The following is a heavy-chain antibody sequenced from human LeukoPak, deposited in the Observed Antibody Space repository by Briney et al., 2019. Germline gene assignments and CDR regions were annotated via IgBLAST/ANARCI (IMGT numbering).Heavy chain of an antibody. CDR2: ITSGGHI. CDR1: GFTFSSYS. CDR3: ARGAEYYYDSSGYFPFDY. J-gene: IGHJ4*02. Sequence: GGSLRLSCAASGFTFSSYSMNWVRQAPGKGLEWVSSITSGGHIYYADSVKGRFTISRDNAKNSLYLQMNSLRAEDTAIYYCARGAEYYYDSSGYFPFDYWGQGTLVTVSS. D-gene: IGHD3-22*01. V-gene: IGHV3-21*01.